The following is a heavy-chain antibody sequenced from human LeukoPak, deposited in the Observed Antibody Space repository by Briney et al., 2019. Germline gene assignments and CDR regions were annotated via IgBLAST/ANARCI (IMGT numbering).Heavy chain of an antibody. J-gene: IGHJ4*02. Sequence: ASVKVSCKASGYTFNAYYIHWVRQVPGQGLEWMGWINPNTGGTNYAQTFQGRVTMTRDTSINTAYMEVSRLRSDDTAVYYCARWRSGAVAGADSWGQGTLVIVSS. V-gene: IGHV1-2*02. CDR2: INPNTGGT. CDR1: GYTFNAYY. CDR3: ARWRSGAVAGADS. D-gene: IGHD6-19*01.